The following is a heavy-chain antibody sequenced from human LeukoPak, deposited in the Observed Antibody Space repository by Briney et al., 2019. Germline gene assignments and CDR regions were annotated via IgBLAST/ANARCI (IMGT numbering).Heavy chain of an antibody. J-gene: IGHJ4*02. CDR2: ISSNGGST. V-gene: IGHV3-64D*09. CDR1: GFTFSSYA. Sequence: GGSLRLSCSASGFTFSSYAMHWVRQAPGKGLEYVSGISSNGGSTDYTDSVKGRFTISRDNSKNTLYLQMSSLRAEDTAVHHCVKGSSGSYYDDLDYWGQGTLVTVSS. D-gene: IGHD1-26*01. CDR3: VKGSSGSYYDDLDY.